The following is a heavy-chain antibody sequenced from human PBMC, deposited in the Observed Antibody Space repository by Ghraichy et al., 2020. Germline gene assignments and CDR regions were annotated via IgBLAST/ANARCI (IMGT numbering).Heavy chain of an antibody. Sequence: GGSLRLSCAASGFTFSSYAMIWVRQAPGKGLEWVSAISGSGGSTYYADSVKGRFTISRDISKNTLYLQMNSLRAEDTAVYYCAKGSVGRFGAFYIWCKGTMVTVSS. CDR1: GFTFSSYA. D-gene: IGHD3-10*01. V-gene: IGHV3-23*01. CDR3: AKGSVGRFGAFYI. CDR2: ISGSGGST. J-gene: IGHJ3*02.